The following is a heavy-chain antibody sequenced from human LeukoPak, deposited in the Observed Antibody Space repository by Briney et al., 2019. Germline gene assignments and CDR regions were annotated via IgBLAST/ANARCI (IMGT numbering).Heavy chain of an antibody. V-gene: IGHV3-74*01. J-gene: IGHJ4*02. CDR1: GFTFNRYW. CDR2: INSDGSST. CDR3: ARGRGTIYMFDY. D-gene: IGHD2/OR15-2a*01. Sequence: PGGSLRLSCAASGFTFNRYWMHWVRQVPGKGLVWVSRINSDGSSTTYADSVKGRFTISRDNARNTLCLQMNSLRAEDTAVYYCARGRGTIYMFDYWGQGTLVTVSS.